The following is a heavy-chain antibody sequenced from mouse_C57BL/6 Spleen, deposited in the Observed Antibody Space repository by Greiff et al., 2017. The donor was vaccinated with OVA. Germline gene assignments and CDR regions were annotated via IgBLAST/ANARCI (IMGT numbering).Heavy chain of an antibody. CDR2: IYPGGGYT. Sequence: QVQLQQSGAELVRPGTSVKMSCKASGYTFTNYWIGWAKQRPGHGLEWIGDIYPGGGYTNYNEKFKGKATLTADKSSSTAYMQFSSLTSEDSAIYYCARSGYYGSSGAYWGQGTLVTVSA. J-gene: IGHJ3*01. V-gene: IGHV1-63*01. D-gene: IGHD1-1*01. CDR3: ARSGYYGSSGAY. CDR1: GYTFTNYW.